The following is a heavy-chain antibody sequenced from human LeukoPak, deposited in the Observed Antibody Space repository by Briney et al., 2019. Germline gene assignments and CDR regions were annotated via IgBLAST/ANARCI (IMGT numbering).Heavy chain of an antibody. CDR2: ISAYNGNT. D-gene: IGHD2-15*01. Sequence: ASVKVSCKASGYTFTSYGISWVRQAPGQGLEWMGWISAYNGNTNYAQKLQGRVTMTTDTSTSTAYMELRSLRSDDTAVYYCALVVAANGEYYYYGMDVWGQGTTVTVSS. J-gene: IGHJ6*02. CDR1: GYTFTSYG. CDR3: ALVVAANGEYYYYGMDV. V-gene: IGHV1-18*01.